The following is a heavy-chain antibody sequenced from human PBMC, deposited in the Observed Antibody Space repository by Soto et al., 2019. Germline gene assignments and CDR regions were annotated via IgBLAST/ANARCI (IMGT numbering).Heavy chain of an antibody. V-gene: IGHV4-59*01. CDR3: ARGVLEWLLRDSYYYYMDV. CDR2: IDDTGGT. J-gene: IGHJ6*03. CDR1: GDSISSSY. D-gene: IGHD3-3*01. Sequence: QVQLQESGPGLVKPSETLSLTCTVSGDSISSSYWNWIRQAPGKGLEWIGYIDDTGGTNYNPSLKSRVTLSVDPSNTQYSLKLSSVTAADTAVYYCARGVLEWLLRDSYYYYMDVWGKGTTVTVSS.